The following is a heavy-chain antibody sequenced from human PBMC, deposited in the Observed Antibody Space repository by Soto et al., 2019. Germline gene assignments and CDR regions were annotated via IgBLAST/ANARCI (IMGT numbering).Heavy chain of an antibody. CDR3: ARATPGIAEAPILPSGY. D-gene: IGHD6-13*01. J-gene: IGHJ4*02. Sequence: ASVKVSCKASGYTFTSYGISWVRQAPGQGLEWMGWISAYNGNTNYAQKLQGRVTVTTDTSTSTAYMELRSLRSDDTAVYYCARATPGIAEAPILPSGYWGQGTLVTVSS. CDR2: ISAYNGNT. CDR1: GYTFTSYG. V-gene: IGHV1-18*01.